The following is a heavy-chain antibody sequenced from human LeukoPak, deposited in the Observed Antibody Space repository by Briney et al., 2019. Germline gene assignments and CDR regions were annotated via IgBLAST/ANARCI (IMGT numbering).Heavy chain of an antibody. CDR3: ARGSDAFSGSYYFDY. Sequence: SQTLSLTCAVSGGSIGSGGYSWSWIRQPPGKGLEWIGYIYHSGSTYYNPSLKSRVTISVDRSKNQFSLKLSSVTAADTAAYYCARGSDAFSGSYYFDYWGQGTLVTVSS. CDR2: IYHSGST. J-gene: IGHJ4*02. V-gene: IGHV4-30-2*01. CDR1: GGSIGSGGYS. D-gene: IGHD3-22*01.